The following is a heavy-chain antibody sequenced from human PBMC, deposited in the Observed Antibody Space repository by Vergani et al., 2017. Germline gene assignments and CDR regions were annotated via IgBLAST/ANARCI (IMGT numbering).Heavy chain of an antibody. CDR3: ARVGARDGYRSIDAFDI. CDR2: IIPIFGTA. D-gene: IGHD5-24*01. V-gene: IGHV1-69*01. Sequence: QVQLVQSGAEVKKPGSSVKVSCKASGGTFSSYAISWVRQAPGQGLEWMGGIIPIFGTANYAQKFQGRVTITSDESTSTAYMELSSLGSEDTAVYYCARVGARDGYRSIDAFDIWGQGTMVTVSS. J-gene: IGHJ3*02. CDR1: GGTFSSYA.